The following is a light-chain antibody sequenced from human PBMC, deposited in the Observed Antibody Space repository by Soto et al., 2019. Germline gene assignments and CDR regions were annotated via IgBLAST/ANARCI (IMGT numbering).Light chain of an antibody. CDR3: GAWDDSLYGAV. CDR1: SSNIGANP. V-gene: IGLV1-44*01. Sequence: QSVLTQPPSVSGTPGQRVTISSTGSSSNIGANPINWYQQLPGTAPKLLIYNNDQRPSGVPDRFSASKSGTSASLAISGLQSEDEADYYCGAWDDSLYGAVLGGGTKLTVL. CDR2: NND. J-gene: IGLJ2*01.